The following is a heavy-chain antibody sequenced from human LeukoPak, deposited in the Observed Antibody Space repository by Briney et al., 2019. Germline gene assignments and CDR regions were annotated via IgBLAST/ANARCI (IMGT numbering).Heavy chain of an antibody. Sequence: SETLSLTCAVYGGSFSGYYWSWIRQPPGKGLEWIGEINHSGSTNYNPSLKSRVTISVDTSKNQFSLKLSSVTAADTAVYYCARHVQWLVRGPKYYYYYYMDVWGKGTTVTISS. CDR1: GGSFSGYY. CDR3: ARHVQWLVRGPKYYYYYYMDV. J-gene: IGHJ6*03. V-gene: IGHV4-34*01. CDR2: INHSGST. D-gene: IGHD6-19*01.